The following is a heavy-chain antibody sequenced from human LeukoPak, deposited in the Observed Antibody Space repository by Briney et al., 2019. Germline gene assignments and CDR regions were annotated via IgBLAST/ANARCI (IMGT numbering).Heavy chain of an antibody. CDR2: INPSGGST. Sequence: GASVKISCKASGDTFTTSHMHWVRQAPGQGLEWMGKINPSGGSTTYAQQFQGRVSMTRALSMRTVYMELSSLRSEDTAVYYCARVPRSSWNLFPFDYWGQGTLVTVSS. V-gene: IGHV1-46*01. D-gene: IGHD1-7*01. CDR3: ARVPRSSWNLFPFDY. CDR1: GDTFTTSH. J-gene: IGHJ4*02.